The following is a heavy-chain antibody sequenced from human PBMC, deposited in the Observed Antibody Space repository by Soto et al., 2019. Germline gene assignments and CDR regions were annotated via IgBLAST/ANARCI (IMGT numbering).Heavy chain of an antibody. CDR3: ARESEDLTSNFDY. CDR2: ISSTTNYI. V-gene: IGHV3-21*06. Sequence: LRLSCAASGFTFTRYSMNWVRQAPGKGLEWVSSISSTTNYIYYGDSMKGRFTISRDNAMNSLYLEMNSLRAEDTAVYYCARESEDLTSNFDYWGQGTLVTVSS. CDR1: GFTFTRYS. J-gene: IGHJ4*02.